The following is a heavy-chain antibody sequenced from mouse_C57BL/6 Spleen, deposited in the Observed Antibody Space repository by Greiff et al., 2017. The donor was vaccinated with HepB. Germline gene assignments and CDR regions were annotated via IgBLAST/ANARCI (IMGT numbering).Heavy chain of an antibody. CDR1: GFTFSDYY. D-gene: IGHD1-1*01. Sequence: EVQVVESEGGLVQPGSSMKLSCTASGFTFSDYYMAWVRQVPEKGLEWVANINYDGSSTYYLDSLKSRFIISRDNAKNILYLQMSSLKSEDTATYYCARDPYGSSFFDYWGQGTTLTVSS. V-gene: IGHV5-16*01. CDR2: INYDGSST. J-gene: IGHJ2*01. CDR3: ARDPYGSSFFDY.